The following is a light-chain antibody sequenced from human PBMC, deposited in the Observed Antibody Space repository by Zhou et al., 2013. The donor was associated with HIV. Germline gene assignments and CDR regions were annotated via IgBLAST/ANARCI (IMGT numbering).Light chain of an antibody. CDR2: TAS. CDR1: QSIDGY. Sequence: DIQMTQSPSSLSASVGDRVTISCRASQSIDGYLNWYQQRPGKAPKLLIYTASNLQSGVPSRFSGSGSGTDFTLTISSLQPEDFATYYCQQSYTTPRTFGQGTQVEIK. CDR3: QQSYTTPRT. V-gene: IGKV1-39*01. J-gene: IGKJ1*01.